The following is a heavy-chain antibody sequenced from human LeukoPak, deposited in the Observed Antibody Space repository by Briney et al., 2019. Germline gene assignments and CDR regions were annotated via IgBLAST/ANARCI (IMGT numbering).Heavy chain of an antibody. CDR3: STAKFVY. CDR2: ISISGSTI. Sequence: GGSLRLSCAATGSTLSSYSMNWVRQAPGKGLEWVSHISISGSTIHYPDSVRGRFTISRDSAKNSLYLQVNSLRADDTAVYYCSTAKFVYWGQGTLLTVSS. V-gene: IGHV3-48*01. J-gene: IGHJ4*02. CDR1: GSTLSSYS.